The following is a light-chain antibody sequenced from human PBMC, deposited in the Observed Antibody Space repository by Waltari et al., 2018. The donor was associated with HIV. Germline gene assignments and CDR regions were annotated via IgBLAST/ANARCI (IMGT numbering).Light chain of an antibody. V-gene: IGLV3-21*04. J-gene: IGLJ3*02. Sequence: YVLTQAPSVSQAPGKTAMLTCEGDRLGTKTVHWYQQRSGQAPVLVIYYDSERPSGIPDRFSGSNSGNTATLTISRVEDGDEADYYCQVWDTTTNEGVFGGGTKLTVL. CDR1: RLGTKT. CDR3: QVWDTTTNEGV. CDR2: YDS.